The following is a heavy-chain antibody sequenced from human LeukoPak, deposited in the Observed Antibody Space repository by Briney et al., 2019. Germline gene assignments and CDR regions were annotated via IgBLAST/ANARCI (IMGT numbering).Heavy chain of an antibody. Sequence: PGGSLRLSCAASGFTFRSHALTWVRQAPGKGPEWVSAITSDACCTYYADSVKGRFTISRDDSKNTVYLQMNGLRVEDTAVYYCAKGGGSSYGRYCFDDWGQGTLVTVSS. CDR1: GFTFRSHA. J-gene: IGHJ4*02. D-gene: IGHD5-18*01. CDR3: AKGGGSSYGRYCFDD. CDR2: ITSDACCT. V-gene: IGHV3-23*01.